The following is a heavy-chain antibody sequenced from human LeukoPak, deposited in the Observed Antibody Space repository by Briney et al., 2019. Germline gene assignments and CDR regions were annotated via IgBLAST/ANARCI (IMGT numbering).Heavy chain of an antibody. J-gene: IGHJ4*02. Sequence: PGGSLRLSCAASGFTVSSNYMSWVRQAPGKGLEWVSVIYSGGSTYYADSVKGRFTISSDNSKNTLYLQMNSLRAEDTAVYYCARAESSGWYRSYYFDYWGQGTLVTVSS. CDR2: IYSGGST. D-gene: IGHD6-19*01. CDR1: GFTVSSNY. CDR3: ARAESSGWYRSYYFDY. V-gene: IGHV3-53*01.